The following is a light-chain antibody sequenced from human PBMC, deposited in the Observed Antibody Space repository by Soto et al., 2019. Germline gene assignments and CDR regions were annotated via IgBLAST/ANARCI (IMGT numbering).Light chain of an antibody. CDR1: QSVSSSY. J-gene: IGKJ5*01. CDR2: GAS. CDR3: QQYGSSPFT. Sequence: EIVLTQSPGTLSLSPGERATLSCRASQSVSSSYLAWYQQKPGQAPRLLIYGASSRATGIPDRFSGSGSGRYFTLTISRLEPEDFAVYYCQQYGSSPFTFGLGTRLESK. V-gene: IGKV3-20*01.